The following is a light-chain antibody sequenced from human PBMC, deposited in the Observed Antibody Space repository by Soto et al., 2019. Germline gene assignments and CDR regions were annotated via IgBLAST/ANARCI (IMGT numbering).Light chain of an antibody. CDR3: QQSYSTPRT. CDR1: QSIVTY. CDR2: AAS. V-gene: IGKV1-39*01. J-gene: IGKJ1*01. Sequence: DIQMTQSPSSLSASVGDGVTITCRASQSIVTYLNWYLQKPGKAPKLLIYAASSLQSGVPSRFSGSGSGTDFTLTISSLQPEDFATYYCQQSYSTPRTFGQGTKVDIK.